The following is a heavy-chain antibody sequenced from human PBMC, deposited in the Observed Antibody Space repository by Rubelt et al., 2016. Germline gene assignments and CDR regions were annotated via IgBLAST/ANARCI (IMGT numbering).Heavy chain of an antibody. D-gene: IGHD6-6*01. J-gene: IGHJ4*02. CDR2: MSYDGTTK. Sequence: VQLVESGGGLVQPGGSLKLSCAASGFTFSGSAMHWFRQASGKGLEWVAVMSYDGTTKSYADSVQGRFTVSRDIFRNTLYLRMNSLGPEAAAGYYCTSEVSRSSFDYWGQGTMVTVSS. CDR3: TSEVSRSSFDY. V-gene: IGHV3-30*04. CDR1: GFTFSGSA.